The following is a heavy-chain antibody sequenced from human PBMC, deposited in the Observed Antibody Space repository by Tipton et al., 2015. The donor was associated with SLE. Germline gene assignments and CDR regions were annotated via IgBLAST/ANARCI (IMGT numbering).Heavy chain of an antibody. Sequence: TLSLTCSVSGGSISSNYWIWIRQPPGKGLEWIGYISYGGGTNYNPSLKSRVTISVDTSNNQFSLILSSVTAADTAVYYCARGMVTWRGAILGVDVWGQGTTVNVSS. CDR2: ISYGGGT. D-gene: IGHD2-21*02. V-gene: IGHV4-59*12. CDR3: ARGMVTWRGAILGVDV. CDR1: GGSISSNY. J-gene: IGHJ6*02.